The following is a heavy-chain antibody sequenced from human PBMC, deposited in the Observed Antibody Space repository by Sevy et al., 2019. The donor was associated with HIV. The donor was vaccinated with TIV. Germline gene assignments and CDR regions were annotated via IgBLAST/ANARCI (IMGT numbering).Heavy chain of an antibody. CDR3: AREDVDIVATIDY. D-gene: IGHD5-12*01. CDR1: GFTFSSYS. V-gene: IGHV3-21*01. J-gene: IGHJ4*02. Sequence: GGSLRLSCAASGFTFSSYSMNWVRQAPGKGLEWVSSISSSSSYIYYADSVKGRFTISRDNAKNSLYLQMNSLRAEDMAVYYCAREDVDIVATIDYWGQGTLVTVSS. CDR2: ISSSSSYI.